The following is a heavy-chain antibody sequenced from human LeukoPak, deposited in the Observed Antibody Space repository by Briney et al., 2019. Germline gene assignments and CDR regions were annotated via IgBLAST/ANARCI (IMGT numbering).Heavy chain of an antibody. Sequence: GGSLRLSCAASGFTFDDYAMHWVRQAPGKGLEWVSGISWNSGSIGYADSVKGRFTISRDNAKNSLYLQMNSLRAEDTALYYCAKTRGYYDIKNGMDVWGQGTTVTVSS. J-gene: IGHJ6*02. CDR2: ISWNSGSI. CDR3: AKTRGYYDIKNGMDV. D-gene: IGHD3-9*01. CDR1: GFTFDDYA. V-gene: IGHV3-9*01.